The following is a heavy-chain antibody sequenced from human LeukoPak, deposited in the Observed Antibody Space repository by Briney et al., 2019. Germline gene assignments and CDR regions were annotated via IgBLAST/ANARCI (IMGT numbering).Heavy chain of an antibody. CDR2: IYYTGNT. CDR1: GDSITGYY. D-gene: IGHD3-22*01. V-gene: IGHV4-59*04. Sequence: PSETLSLTCSVSGDSITGYYWGWIRQPPGKGLEWIGNIYYTGNTYYNSSLKSRVTISLDTSKNQFSLKLSSVTAADTAVYYCSIRSSGRKGYAFDIWGQGTMVTVSS. CDR3: SIRSSGRKGYAFDI. J-gene: IGHJ3*02.